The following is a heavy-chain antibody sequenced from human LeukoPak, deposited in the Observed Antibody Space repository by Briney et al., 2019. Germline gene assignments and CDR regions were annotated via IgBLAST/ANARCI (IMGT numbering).Heavy chain of an antibody. CDR2: LYTGGST. CDR3: ARQFSSGWYYFDY. D-gene: IGHD6-19*01. CDR1: GFTVSSNF. Sequence: GGSLRLSCAASGFTVSSNFMSWFRQAPGKGLEWVSVLYTGGSTHYADSVKGRFTISRDISKNTVYLQMNSLRAEDTAVYYCARQFSSGWYYFDYWGQGTLVTVSS. V-gene: IGHV3-53*01. J-gene: IGHJ4*02.